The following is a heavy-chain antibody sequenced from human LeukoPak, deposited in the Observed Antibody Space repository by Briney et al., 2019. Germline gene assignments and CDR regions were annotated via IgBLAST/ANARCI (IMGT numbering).Heavy chain of an antibody. CDR1: KFTFSNSW. D-gene: IGHD6-19*01. J-gene: IGHJ4*02. Sequence: GGSLRLSCAASKFTFSNSWMTWVRQAPGKGLEWVANIKQDGSEKYYVDSVKGRFTISRDKAKNSLYLQMNSLRAEDTAVYYCARDRDNVAGTRGYFDYWGQGTLVTVSS. CDR2: IKQDGSEK. CDR3: ARDRDNVAGTRGYFDY. V-gene: IGHV3-7*01.